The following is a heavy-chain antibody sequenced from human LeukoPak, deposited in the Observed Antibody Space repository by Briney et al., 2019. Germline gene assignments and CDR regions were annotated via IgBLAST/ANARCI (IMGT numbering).Heavy chain of an antibody. CDR1: GGSISSYY. J-gene: IGHJ4*02. D-gene: IGHD3-9*01. V-gene: IGHV4-59*01. Sequence: SETLSLTCTVSGGSISSYYWSWIRQPPGKGLEWIGYIYYSGSTNYNPSLKSRVTISVDTSKNQFSLKLSSVTAADTAVYYCARSRGSGLILRFDYWGQGTLVTVSS. CDR2: IYYSGST. CDR3: ARSRGSGLILRFDY.